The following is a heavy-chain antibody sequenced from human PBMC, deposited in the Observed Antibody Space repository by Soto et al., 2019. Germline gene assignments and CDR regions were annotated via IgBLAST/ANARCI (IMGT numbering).Heavy chain of an antibody. CDR3: ARGRALRWFGELLAYYYYSMDV. J-gene: IGHJ6*03. V-gene: IGHV1-8*01. CDR1: GYTFTSYD. CDR2: MNPNSGNT. D-gene: IGHD3-10*01. Sequence: QVQLVQSGAEVKKPGASVKVSCKASGYTFTSYDINWVRQATGQGLEWMGWMNPNSGNTGYAQKFQGRVTMTRNTSISTAYMELSSLRSEDTAVYYCARGRALRWFGELLAYYYYSMDVWGKGTTVTVSS.